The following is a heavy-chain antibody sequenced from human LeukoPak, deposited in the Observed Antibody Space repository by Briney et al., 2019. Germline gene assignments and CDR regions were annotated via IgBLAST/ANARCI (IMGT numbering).Heavy chain of an antibody. V-gene: IGHV4-39*07. CDR2: ICYSGST. D-gene: IGHD3-10*01. J-gene: IGHJ6*03. CDR1: GGSISSSSYY. Sequence: SETLSLTCTVSGGSISSSSYYWGWLRQPPGKGLEWIGSICYSGSTYYNPSLKSRVTISVDTSKNQFSLNLSSVTAADTAVHYCARGHYYGSGSYRSSYYYYYYYMDVWGKGTTVTVSS. CDR3: ARGHYYGSGSYRSSYYYYYYYMDV.